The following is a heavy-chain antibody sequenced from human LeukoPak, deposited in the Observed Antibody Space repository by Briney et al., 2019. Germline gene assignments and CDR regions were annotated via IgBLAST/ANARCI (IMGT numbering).Heavy chain of an antibody. J-gene: IGHJ3*02. Sequence: XSVKVXCKASGYTFTSYDINWVRQATGQGREWMGWMNPNSGNTGYAQKFQGRVTITRNTSISTAYMELRSLRSEDTAVYYCAXYGSGSLNAFDIWGQGTMVTVSS. D-gene: IGHD3-10*01. CDR3: AXYGSGSLNAFDI. CDR2: MNPNSGNT. V-gene: IGHV1-8*03. CDR1: GYTFTSYD.